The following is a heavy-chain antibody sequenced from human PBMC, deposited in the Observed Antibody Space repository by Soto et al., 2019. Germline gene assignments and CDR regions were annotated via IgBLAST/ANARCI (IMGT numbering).Heavy chain of an antibody. D-gene: IGHD2-21*01. CDR1: AFTFKNHW. V-gene: IGHV3-74*01. Sequence: GGSLRLSCAASAFTFKNHWMHWVRQVPGKGPVWVSRINGDGSFTSYADAVKGRFTISRDNTKNIVYLQMNSLSADDSAVYYCARRALSGDADCWGQGTRVTVS. CDR3: ARRALSGDADC. CDR2: INGDGSFT. J-gene: IGHJ1*01.